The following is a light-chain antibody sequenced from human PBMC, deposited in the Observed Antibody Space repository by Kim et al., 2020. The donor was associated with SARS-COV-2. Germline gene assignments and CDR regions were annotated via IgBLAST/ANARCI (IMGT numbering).Light chain of an antibody. CDR3: QQYGDSPWT. V-gene: IGKV3-20*01. CDR2: DTS. Sequence: SPWERDTLSCRASQSVTRAYLAWYQQIPGQAPRLLIYDTSSRAAGVPDRFSGSGSGTDFTLTISSLEPEDFAVYYCQQYGDSPWTFGQGTKVDIK. J-gene: IGKJ1*01. CDR1: QSVTRAY.